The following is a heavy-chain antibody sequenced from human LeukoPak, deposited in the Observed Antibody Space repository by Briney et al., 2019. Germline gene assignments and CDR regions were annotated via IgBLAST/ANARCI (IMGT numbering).Heavy chain of an antibody. Sequence: PGGSLRLSCAASGFTFSSYSMSWVRQAPGKGLEWVANIKEDGSEKNYADSVKGRFTISRDNAKNSLYLQMNSLRAEDTAVYYCARGYTCGYWGQGTLVIVSS. J-gene: IGHJ4*02. CDR2: IKEDGSEK. CDR1: GFTFSSYS. D-gene: IGHD5-18*01. V-gene: IGHV3-7*04. CDR3: ARGYTCGY.